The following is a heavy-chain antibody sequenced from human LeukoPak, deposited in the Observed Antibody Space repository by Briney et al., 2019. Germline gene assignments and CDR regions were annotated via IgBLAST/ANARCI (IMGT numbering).Heavy chain of an antibody. J-gene: IGHJ6*03. CDR1: GFTVSSNY. CDR2: IYSGGST. D-gene: IGHD1-26*01. V-gene: IGHV3-66*01. CDR3: AKVAEVGATGYYYYMDV. Sequence: GGSLRLSCAASGFTVSSNYMSWVRQAPGKGLEWVSVIYSGGSTCYADSVKGRFTISRDNSKNTLYLQMNSLRAEDTAVYYCAKVAEVGATGYYYYMDVWGKGTTVTISS.